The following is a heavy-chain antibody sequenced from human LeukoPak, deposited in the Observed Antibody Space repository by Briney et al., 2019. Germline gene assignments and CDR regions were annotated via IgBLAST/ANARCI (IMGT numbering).Heavy chain of an antibody. Sequence: PGGSLRLSCAASGFTFSSYEMNWVRQAPGKGLEWVSYISSSGSTIYYADSVKGRFTISRDNSKTTMFLQMNSLRVEDTALYYCARGARLQPMGEFWGQGTLVTVSS. CDR2: ISSSGSTI. V-gene: IGHV3-48*03. J-gene: IGHJ4*02. D-gene: IGHD4-11*01. CDR1: GFTFSSYE. CDR3: ARGARLQPMGEF.